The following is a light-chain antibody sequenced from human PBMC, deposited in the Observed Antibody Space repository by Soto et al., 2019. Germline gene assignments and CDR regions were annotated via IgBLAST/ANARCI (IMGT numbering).Light chain of an antibody. Sequence: DIYMAQSPSSLSASVGDRVTITCQASEDITNYLNWYQQKPGKAPKLLIYDASSLETGVPLRFTGGGSGTNFTFTIRRLQPEDIASYYCQQYGNLPLTFGQGTMVEFK. CDR1: EDITNY. V-gene: IGKV1-33*01. J-gene: IGKJ2*01. CDR2: DAS. CDR3: QQYGNLPLT.